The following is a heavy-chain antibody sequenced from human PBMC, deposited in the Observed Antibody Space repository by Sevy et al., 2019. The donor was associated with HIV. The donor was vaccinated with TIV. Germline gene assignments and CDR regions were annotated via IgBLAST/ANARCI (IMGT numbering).Heavy chain of an antibody. CDR3: AKSWGRICSGGSCVKSESNYYGMDD. D-gene: IGHD2-15*01. CDR1: GFSFNTYG. J-gene: IGHJ6*02. Sequence: GGSLRLSCAASGFSFNTYGMHWVRQAPGKGLEWVAVIWYDGSNDADYVKGRFTNYGDNSKNKLYLQMNSPRGEDTAVYYCAKSWGRICSGGSCVKSESNYYGMDDWGQGTTVTVSS. CDR2: IWYDGSN. V-gene: IGHV3-33*06.